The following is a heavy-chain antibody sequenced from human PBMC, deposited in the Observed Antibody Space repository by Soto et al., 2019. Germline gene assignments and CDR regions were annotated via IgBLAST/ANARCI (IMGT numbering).Heavy chain of an antibody. CDR2: ITGGGDNT. CDR1: GFTFAGYA. D-gene: IGHD3-22*01. V-gene: IGHV3-23*01. CDR3: AKDGSSAYWGYYFDY. J-gene: IGHJ4*02. Sequence: GGSLRLSCAASGFTFAGYAMNWVRQAPGKGLEWVSVITGGGDNTFYADSVKGRFTISRDNSKNTVYLQMNSLRAEDTAVYYCAKDGSSAYWGYYFDYWGQGTLVTVSS.